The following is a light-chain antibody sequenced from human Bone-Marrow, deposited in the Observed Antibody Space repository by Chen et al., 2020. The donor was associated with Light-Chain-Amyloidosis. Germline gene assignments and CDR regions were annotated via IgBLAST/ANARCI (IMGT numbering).Light chain of an antibody. CDR1: DLPTKY. CDR2: RDT. CDR3: QSADSSGTYEVI. J-gene: IGLJ2*01. Sequence: SYELTQPPSVSVSPGQTARITCSGDDLPTKYAYWYQRKPGQAPVLVIHRDTERPSGISERFSGSSSGTTATLTISGVQAEDEADYHCQSADSSGTYEVIFGGGTKLPVL. V-gene: IGLV3-25*03.